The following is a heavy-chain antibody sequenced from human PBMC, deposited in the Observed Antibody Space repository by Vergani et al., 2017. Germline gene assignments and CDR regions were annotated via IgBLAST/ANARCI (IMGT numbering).Heavy chain of an antibody. CDR1: FDSIRNLY. J-gene: IGHJ5*02. CDR3: GRVADFYGLASRLLDL. CDR2: IHYSENT. D-gene: IGHD3-10*01. Sequence: QVQLQESGPGLVKSSETLSLTCSVSFDSIRNLYCNWIRQPPGKGLEWIGSIHYSENTNYNPSLKTRVTISVDTSKNQFSLTLTSVTAADTAVYYCGRVADFYGLASRLLDLWGQGSLVTVSS. V-gene: IGHV4-59*11.